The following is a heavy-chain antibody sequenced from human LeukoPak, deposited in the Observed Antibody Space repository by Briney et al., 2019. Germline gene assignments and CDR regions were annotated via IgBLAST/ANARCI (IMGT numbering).Heavy chain of an antibody. V-gene: IGHV3-23*01. Sequence: GGSLRLSCAASGFTLSNYAMNWVRQAPGKGLEWVSSINGSGDKTYYADSVKGRFTISRDNSKNTLYLQTNSLRAEDTAVYYCANPARTDYADYWGQGTLVTVSS. J-gene: IGHJ4*02. CDR2: INGSGDKT. CDR1: GFTLSNYA. CDR3: ANPARTDYADY. D-gene: IGHD1-14*01.